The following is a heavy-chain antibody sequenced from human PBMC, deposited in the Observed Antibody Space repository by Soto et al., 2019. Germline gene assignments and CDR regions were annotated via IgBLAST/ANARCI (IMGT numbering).Heavy chain of an antibody. CDR1: GFTFSDYY. CDR3: AKEHHYSSSWSEFDY. CDR2: ISSSGSTI. Sequence: PGGSLRLSCAASGFTFSDYYMSWIRQAPGKGLEWVSYISSSGSTIYYADSMKGRFTISRDNAKNSLYLQMNSLRAEDTAVYYCAKEHHYSSSWSEFDYWGQGTLVTVSS. J-gene: IGHJ4*02. D-gene: IGHD6-13*01. V-gene: IGHV3-11*01.